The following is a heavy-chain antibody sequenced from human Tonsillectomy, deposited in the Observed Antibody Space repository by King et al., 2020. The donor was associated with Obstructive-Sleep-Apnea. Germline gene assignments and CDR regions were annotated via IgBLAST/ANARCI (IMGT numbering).Heavy chain of an antibody. CDR3: ANLVGATTYYGMDV. CDR1: GFTFSSYG. D-gene: IGHD1-26*01. J-gene: IGHJ6*02. CDR2: IRYDGSNK. V-gene: IGHV3-30*02. Sequence: VQLVESGGGVVQPGRSLRLSCAASGFTFSSYGMHWVRQAPGKGLEWVAFIRYDGSNKYYADSVKGRFTISRDNSKNTLYLQMNSPRAEDTAVYYCANLVGATTYYGMDVWGQGTTVTVSS.